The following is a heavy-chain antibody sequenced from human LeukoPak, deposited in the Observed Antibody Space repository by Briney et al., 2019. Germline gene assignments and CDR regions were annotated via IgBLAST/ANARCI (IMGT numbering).Heavy chain of an antibody. V-gene: IGHV4-59*01. CDR1: GGSISSYY. D-gene: IGHD3-9*01. Sequence: TSETLSLTCTVSGGSISSYYWSWIRQPPGKGLEWIGYIYYSGSTNYNPSLKSRVTISVDTSKNQFSLKLSSVTAADTAVYYCARDRRLRYFDWLGGYDYWGQGTLVTVSS. CDR2: IYYSGST. CDR3: ARDRRLRYFDWLGGYDY. J-gene: IGHJ4*02.